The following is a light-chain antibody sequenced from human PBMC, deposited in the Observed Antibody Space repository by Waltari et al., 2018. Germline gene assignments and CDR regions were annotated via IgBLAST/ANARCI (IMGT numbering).Light chain of an antibody. V-gene: IGLV1-51*01. CDR3: GTWDSSLDSYV. CDR1: TSTIGNYY. CDR2: ENS. J-gene: IGLJ1*01. Sequence: QSVLTQPPSVSAAPGQKVTVSCSGTTSTIGNYYVSWYQHLPGTAPKLLIFENSQRPEGIPERFSGSKSGPSATLGITGLQTGDEADYYCGTWDSSLDSYVFGSGSKVTVL.